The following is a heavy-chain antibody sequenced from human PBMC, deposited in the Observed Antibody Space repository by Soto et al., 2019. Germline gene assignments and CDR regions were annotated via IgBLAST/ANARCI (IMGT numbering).Heavy chain of an antibody. D-gene: IGHD2-15*01. CDR1: GYSFTRYC. Sequence: EQALRVSWKGSGYSFTRYCIVGVRQMPGKGLEWMGIIYPGDSDTRYSPSFQGQVTISADKSISTAYLQWSSLKASDTAMYYCGRLFLVVLWRGNRNGLDVWGQG. J-gene: IGHJ6*02. V-gene: IGHV5-51*01. CDR2: IYPGDSDT. CDR3: GRLFLVVLWRGNRNGLDV.